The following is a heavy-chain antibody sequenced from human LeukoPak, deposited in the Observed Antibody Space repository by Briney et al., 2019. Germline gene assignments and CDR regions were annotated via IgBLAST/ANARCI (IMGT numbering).Heavy chain of an antibody. Sequence: PGGSLRLSCAASGFTFSSYEMNWVRQAPGKGLEWVAVISYDGSNKYYADSVKGRFTISRDNSKNTLYLQMNSLRAEDTAVYYCAREGYGDYPIDYWGQGTLVTVSS. J-gene: IGHJ4*02. CDR2: ISYDGSNK. CDR3: AREGYGDYPIDY. CDR1: GFTFSSYE. D-gene: IGHD4-17*01. V-gene: IGHV3-30*04.